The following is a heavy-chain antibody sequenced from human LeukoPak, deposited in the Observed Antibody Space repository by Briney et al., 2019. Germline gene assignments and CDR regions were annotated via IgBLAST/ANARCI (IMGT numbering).Heavy chain of an antibody. CDR3: ATYYYDSGGFHFHH. V-gene: IGHV3-64*01. J-gene: IGHJ1*01. CDR1: GFTFRSYG. D-gene: IGHD3-22*01. CDR2: ISSNGGRT. Sequence: GGSLRLSCAASGFTFRSYGMRWVRQAPGKGLEYVSAISSNGGRTYYANSVKGRFTISRDNSRNTLYLQMGSLRAEDMAVYYCATYYYDSGGFHFHHWGQGTLVTVSS.